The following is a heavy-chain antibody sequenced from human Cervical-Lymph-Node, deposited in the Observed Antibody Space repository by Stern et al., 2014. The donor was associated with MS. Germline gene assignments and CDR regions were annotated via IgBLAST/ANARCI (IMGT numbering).Heavy chain of an antibody. V-gene: IGHV4-31*01. D-gene: IGHD3-16*01. CDR3: ARSDRLWGSFDY. CDR1: GCSISTTGYY. Sequence: QVQLQESGPGLVKPSETLSLSCTVSGCSISTTGYYWTWIRQHPGKGLEWIRYIHYSGSNYSNPSLKSTGTIYAETSKNNLSPNLSSVTAADTALYYCARSDRLWGSFDYWGQGSLVTVSS. J-gene: IGHJ4*02. CDR2: IHYSGSN.